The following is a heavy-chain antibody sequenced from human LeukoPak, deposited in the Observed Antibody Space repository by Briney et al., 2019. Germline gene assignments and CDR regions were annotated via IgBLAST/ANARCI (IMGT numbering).Heavy chain of an antibody. D-gene: IGHD4-17*01. J-gene: IGHJ6*03. V-gene: IGHV3-21*01. CDR3: AKSPYASDYYMDV. Sequence: GGSLRLSCAASGFIFSSYAMSWVRQAPGKGLEWVSSISSSSSYIYYADSVKGRFTISRDNAKNSLYLQMNSLRAEDTAVYYCAKSPYASDYYMDVWGKGTTVTVSS. CDR2: ISSSSSYI. CDR1: GFIFSSYA.